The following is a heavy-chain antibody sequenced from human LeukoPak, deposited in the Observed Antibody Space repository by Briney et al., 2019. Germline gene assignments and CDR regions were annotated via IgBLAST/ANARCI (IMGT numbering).Heavy chain of an antibody. CDR3: ARDSVPMIAVVIADPEYFQH. J-gene: IGHJ1*01. D-gene: IGHD3-22*01. Sequence: ASVKVSCKASGYTFTSYAMNWVRQAPGQGLEWMGWINTNTGNTTYAQGFTGRFVFSLDTSVSTAYLQISSLKAEDTAVYYCARDSVPMIAVVIADPEYFQHWGQGTLVTVSS. CDR2: INTNTGNT. V-gene: IGHV7-4-1*02. CDR1: GYTFTSYA.